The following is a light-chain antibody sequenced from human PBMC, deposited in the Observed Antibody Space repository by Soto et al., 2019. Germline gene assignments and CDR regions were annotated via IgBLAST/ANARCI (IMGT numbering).Light chain of an antibody. CDR1: QSLSSW. V-gene: IGKV1-5*03. Sequence: DIQMTQSPSTLSASVGDRVTITCRASQSLSSWLAWYQQKPGKAPNLLIYKASSLEIGVPSRFSGSGSGTEFTLTISSLQPDDFATYYCQQYNSFPYTFGQGTKLEIK. J-gene: IGKJ2*01. CDR2: KAS. CDR3: QQYNSFPYT.